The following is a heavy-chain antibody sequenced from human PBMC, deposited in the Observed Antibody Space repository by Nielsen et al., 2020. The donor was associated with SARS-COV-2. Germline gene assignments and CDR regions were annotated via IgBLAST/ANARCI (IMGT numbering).Heavy chain of an antibody. Sequence: ASVKVSCKASGYTFTGYYMHWVRQAPGQGLEWMGRINPNSGGTNYAQKFQGRVTITADESTSTAYMELSSLRSEDTAVYYCARDGWGIAARPGYFQHWGQGTLVTVSS. CDR1: GYTFTGYY. CDR3: ARDGWGIAARPGYFQH. J-gene: IGHJ1*01. V-gene: IGHV1-2*06. D-gene: IGHD6-6*01. CDR2: INPNSGGT.